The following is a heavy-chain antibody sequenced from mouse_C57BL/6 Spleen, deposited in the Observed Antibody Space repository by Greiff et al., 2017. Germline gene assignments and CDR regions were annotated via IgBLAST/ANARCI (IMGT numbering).Heavy chain of an antibody. J-gene: IGHJ4*01. CDR2: IYPGSGNT. D-gene: IGHD2-12*01. CDR1: GYTFTDYY. V-gene: IGHV1-76*01. Sequence: QVQLQQSGAELVRPGASVKLSCKASGYTFTDYYINWVKQRPGQGLEWIARIYPGSGNTYYNEKFKGKATLTAEKSSSTAYMQLSSLTSADSAVYFCASSYDGYAMDYWGQGTSVTVSS. CDR3: ASSYDGYAMDY.